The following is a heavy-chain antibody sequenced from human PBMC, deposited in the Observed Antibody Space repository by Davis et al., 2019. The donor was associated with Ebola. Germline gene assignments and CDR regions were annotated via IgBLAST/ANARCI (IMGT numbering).Heavy chain of an antibody. CDR2: ISYDGSNK. J-gene: IGHJ4*02. V-gene: IGHV3-30*04. D-gene: IGHD1-26*01. CDR3: ARDLGEWELLGGFDY. Sequence: GESLKISCAASGFTFSSYAMSWVRQAPGPRLACVAFISYDGSNKYFADSVNCLFTISRDNSKNTLYLQMNSLRAEDTAVYYCARDLGEWELLGGFDYWGQGTLVTVSS. CDR1: GFTFSSYA.